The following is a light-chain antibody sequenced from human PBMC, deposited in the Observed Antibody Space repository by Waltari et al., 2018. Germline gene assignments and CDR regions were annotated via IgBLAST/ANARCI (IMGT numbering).Light chain of an antibody. J-gene: IGKJ2*01. V-gene: IGKV4-1*01. CDR2: WAS. Sequence: DIVMTQTPDSLDVTLGERATINCKSRQSVLYSFNNKNFLSWYQQKPGQPPKLLIDWASTRESGVPERFSGRGSGADFTLTISSLQAEDVAVYYCQQYHSTPYTFGQGTKLEIK. CDR3: QQYHSTPYT. CDR1: QSVLYSFNNKNF.